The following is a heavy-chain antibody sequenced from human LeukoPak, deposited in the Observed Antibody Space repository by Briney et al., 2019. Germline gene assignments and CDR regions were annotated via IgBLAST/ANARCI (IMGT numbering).Heavy chain of an antibody. CDR1: GGSISSYY. CDR2: INHSGST. Sequence: SETLSLTCTVSGGSISSYYWSWIRQPPGKGLEWIGEINHSGSTNYNPSLKSRVTISVDTSKNQFSLKLSSVTAADTAVYYCARVDRSSSQFDNRQTGVYFDYWGQGTLVTVSS. D-gene: IGHD6-13*01. CDR3: ARVDRSSSQFDNRQTGVYFDY. J-gene: IGHJ4*02. V-gene: IGHV4-34*01.